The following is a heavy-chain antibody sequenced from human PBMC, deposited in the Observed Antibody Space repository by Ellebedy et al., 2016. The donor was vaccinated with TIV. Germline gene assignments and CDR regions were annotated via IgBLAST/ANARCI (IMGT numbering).Heavy chain of an antibody. V-gene: IGHV1-46*02. CDR2: INPSRDST. Sequence: ASVKVSXXASGYTFNSYYIHWVRQAPGQGLEWMGIINPSRDSTTYAQKFQGRVTVTKDTSTATVYMELSSLKSEDTAVYYCARGVLSVAMYQARNYGMDVWGQGTTVTVSS. CDR3: ARGVLSVAMYQARNYGMDV. CDR1: GYTFNSYY. J-gene: IGHJ6*02. D-gene: IGHD2-2*01.